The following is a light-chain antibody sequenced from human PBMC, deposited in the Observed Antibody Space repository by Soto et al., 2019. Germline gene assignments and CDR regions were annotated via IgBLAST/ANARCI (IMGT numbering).Light chain of an antibody. CDR1: QSVSNN. Sequence: EILMTQSPATLSVSPGDRATLSCRASQSVSNNLAWYQQRPGQAPRLLIYGASTRATGFPARISGSGSGTDFTLTITSLQSEDFAVYYCQQYNKWRTFGQGTKVDIK. CDR2: GAS. CDR3: QQYNKWRT. J-gene: IGKJ1*01. V-gene: IGKV3-15*01.